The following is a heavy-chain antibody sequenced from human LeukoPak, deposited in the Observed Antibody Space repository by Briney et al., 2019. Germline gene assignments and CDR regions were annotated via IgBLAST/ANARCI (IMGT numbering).Heavy chain of an antibody. J-gene: IGHJ6*02. D-gene: IGHD3-9*01. CDR3: ARSIGLTGGGVDV. CDR2: ITNSGSSI. CDR1: GFTFRDYN. V-gene: IGHV3-11*01. Sequence: GGSLRLSCAASGFTFRDYNMNWVRQAPGQGLEWVSYITNSGSSIHYADSVNGRFTISRDNAKNSLYLQMNSLRAEDSAVYYCARSIGLTGGGVDVWGRGTTVTVSS.